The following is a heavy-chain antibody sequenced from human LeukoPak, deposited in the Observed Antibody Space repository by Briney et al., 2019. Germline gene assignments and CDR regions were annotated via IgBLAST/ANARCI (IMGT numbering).Heavy chain of an antibody. J-gene: IGHJ6*02. CDR3: ARGDSPGSSSWYGRYYYGMDV. CDR1: GGSISSSNW. D-gene: IGHD6-13*01. Sequence: SGTLSLTCAVSGGSISSSNWWSWVRQPPGKGLEWIGEIYHSGSTNYHPSLKSRVTISVDKSKNQFSLKLSSVTAADTAVYYCARGDSPGSSSWYGRYYYGMDVWGQGTTVTVSS. CDR2: IYHSGST. V-gene: IGHV4-4*02.